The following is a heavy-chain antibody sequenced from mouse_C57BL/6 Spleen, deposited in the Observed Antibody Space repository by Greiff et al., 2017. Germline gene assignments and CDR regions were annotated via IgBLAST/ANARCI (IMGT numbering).Heavy chain of an antibody. CDR3: ARGGIYDGYLYYFDY. J-gene: IGHJ2*01. CDR2: IDPSDSYT. Sequence: QVQLQQPGAELVKPGASVKLSCKASGYTFTSYWMQWVKQRPGQGLEWIGEIDPSDSYTNYNQKFKGKATLTVDTSSSTAYMQLSSLTSEDSAFYYCARGGIYDGYLYYFDYWGQGTTLTVSS. D-gene: IGHD2-3*01. CDR1: GYTFTSYW. V-gene: IGHV1-50*01.